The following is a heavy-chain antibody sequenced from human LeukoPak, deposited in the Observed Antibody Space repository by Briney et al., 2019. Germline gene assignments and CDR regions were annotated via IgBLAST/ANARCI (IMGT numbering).Heavy chain of an antibody. CDR2: IYYTTGIT. V-gene: IGHV4-39*07. CDR3: ARFVKAEDYIDY. Sequence: PSETLSLTCSVSGTSFSSTTYYWAWIRQPPGKGLEWIGSIYYTTGITYYNPSLKSRATISVDTSKNQFSLSLTAADTAVFYCARFVKAEDYIDYWGQGILVTVSS. J-gene: IGHJ4*02. CDR1: GTSFSSTTYY.